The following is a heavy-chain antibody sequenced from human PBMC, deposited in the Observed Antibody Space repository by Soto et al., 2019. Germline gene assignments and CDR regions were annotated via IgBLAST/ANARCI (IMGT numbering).Heavy chain of an antibody. CDR1: GYTFTGYY. Sequence: ASVKVSCKASGYTFTGYYMHWVRQAPGQGLEWMGWINPNSGGTNYAQKFQGWVTMTRDTSISTAYMELSRLRSDDTAVYYCARSATGTVNAFDIWGQGTMVTVSS. CDR2: INPNSGGT. D-gene: IGHD1-1*01. CDR3: ARSATGTVNAFDI. J-gene: IGHJ3*02. V-gene: IGHV1-2*04.